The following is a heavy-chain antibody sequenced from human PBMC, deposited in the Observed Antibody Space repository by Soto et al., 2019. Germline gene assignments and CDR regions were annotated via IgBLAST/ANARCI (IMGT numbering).Heavy chain of an antibody. J-gene: IGHJ4*02. D-gene: IGHD2-21*01. V-gene: IGHV4-4*07. CDR3: ARGLYCGDECYFAY. CDR1: GGSISRNY. CDR2: IYKNGTT. Sequence: PSETLSLTCSVFGGSISRNYLSWIRQPAGKGLEWIGRIYKNGTTDYNPSLESRVTMSVDPSKNRISLKLSSATAADTAIYYCARGLYCGDECYFAYWGQGILVTVSS.